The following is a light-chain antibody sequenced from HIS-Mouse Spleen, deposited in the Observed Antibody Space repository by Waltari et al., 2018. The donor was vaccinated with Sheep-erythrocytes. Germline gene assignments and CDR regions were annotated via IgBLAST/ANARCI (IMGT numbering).Light chain of an antibody. CDR3: AAWDDSLSGRDVV. J-gene: IGLJ2*01. Sequence: QSVLTQPPSASGTPGQRVTISCSGSSTNIGSNYVYWYQHLPGTAPKLPTYRTNQRPSGVPDRLPGSKTGTSASLAISGLRSEDEADYYCAAWDDSLSGRDVVFGGGTKLTVL. CDR2: RTN. V-gene: IGLV1-47*01. CDR1: STNIGSNY.